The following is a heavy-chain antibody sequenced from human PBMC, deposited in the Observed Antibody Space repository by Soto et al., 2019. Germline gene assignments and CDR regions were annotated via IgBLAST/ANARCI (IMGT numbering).Heavy chain of an antibody. CDR3: ARRSRLDYDYYYYYMDV. Sequence: ASVKVSCKASGYTFPSYYMHWVRQAPGQGLEWMGIINPSGGSTSYAQKFQGRVTVTRDTSTSTVYMELSSLRSEDTAVYYCARRSRLDYDYYYYYMDVWGKGTTVTVSS. J-gene: IGHJ6*03. CDR2: INPSGGST. CDR1: GYTFPSYY. V-gene: IGHV1-46*03. D-gene: IGHD4-17*01.